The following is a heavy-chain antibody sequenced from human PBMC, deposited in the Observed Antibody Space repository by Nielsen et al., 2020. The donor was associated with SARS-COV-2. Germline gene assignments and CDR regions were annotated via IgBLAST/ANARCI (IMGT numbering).Heavy chain of an antibody. CDR1: GVSLRDFHF. V-gene: IGHV4-34*01. CDR2: IDHSGST. CDR3: ARAPDYYASGTYDAFDI. J-gene: IGHJ3*02. Sequence: SETLSLTCGVYGVSLRDFHFWTWIRQSPGKGLEWIGEIDHSGSTSYSPSLKSRVTISLDTSKSQFSLRLNSVTAADTAVYYCARAPDYYASGTYDAFDIWGQGTLVTVSS. D-gene: IGHD2-8*01.